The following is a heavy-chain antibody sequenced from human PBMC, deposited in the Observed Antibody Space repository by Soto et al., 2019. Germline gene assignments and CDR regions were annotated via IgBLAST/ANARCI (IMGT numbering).Heavy chain of an antibody. V-gene: IGHV4-30-4*01. CDR2: IYYSGST. CDR1: GGSISSGDYY. D-gene: IGHD2-2*01. CDR3: ARVWVVPAAMANWFDP. Sequence: SETLSLTCTVSGGSISSGDYYWSWIRQPPGKGLEWIGYIYYSGSTYYNPSLKSRVTISVDTSKNQFSLKLSSVTAADTAVYYCARVWVVPAAMANWFDPWGQGTLVTVSS. J-gene: IGHJ5*02.